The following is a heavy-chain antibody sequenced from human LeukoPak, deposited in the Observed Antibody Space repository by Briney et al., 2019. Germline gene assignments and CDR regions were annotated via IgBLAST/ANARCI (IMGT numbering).Heavy chain of an antibody. V-gene: IGHV5-51*01. CDR1: GYSFTSYW. D-gene: IGHD3-3*01. CDR2: IYPGDSDT. J-gene: IGHJ3*02. CDR3: ARQHYDFWSGSPSAFDI. Sequence: GESLKISCKGSGYSFTSYWIGWVRQMPGKGLEWMGIIYPGDSDTRYSPSFQGQVTISADKSISTAYLQGSSLNSSHTAIYYFARQHYDFWSGSPSAFDIWGQGTMVTVSS.